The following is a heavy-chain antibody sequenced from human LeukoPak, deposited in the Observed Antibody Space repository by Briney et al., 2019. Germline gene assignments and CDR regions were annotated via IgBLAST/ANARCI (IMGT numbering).Heavy chain of an antibody. CDR2: INHSGST. D-gene: IGHD1-1*01. V-gene: IGHV4-34*01. J-gene: IGHJ3*02. CDR1: GGSFSGYY. CDR3: ARVPTPGRTLLSDAFDI. Sequence: SETLSLTCAVYGGSFSGYYWSWIRQPPGKGLEWIGEINHSGSTYYNPSLKSRVTISVDTSKNQFSLKLNSVTAADTAVYYCARVPTPGRTLLSDAFDIWGQGTMVTVSS.